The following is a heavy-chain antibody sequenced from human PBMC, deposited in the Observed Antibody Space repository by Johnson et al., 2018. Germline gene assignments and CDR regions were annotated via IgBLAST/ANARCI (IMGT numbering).Heavy chain of an antibody. J-gene: IGHJ6*02. V-gene: IGHV3-23*04. CDR2: ISGSGSGP. CDR3: AKDSRPPPIYGMDV. Sequence: VQLVESGGGLVRPGGSLRLSCAASGFSFSNYAMSWVRQAPGKGLEWVSAISGSGSGPHYADSVKGRFTISRDNSKNTLYLQMNSLRVEDTAIYYCAKDSRPPPIYGMDVWGQGTTVTVSS. CDR1: GFSFSNYA.